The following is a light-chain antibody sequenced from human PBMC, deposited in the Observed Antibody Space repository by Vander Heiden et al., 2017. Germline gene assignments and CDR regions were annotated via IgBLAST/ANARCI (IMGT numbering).Light chain of an antibody. V-gene: IGKV3-11*01. CDR2: DAS. Sequence: EIVLTQSPATLSLSPGERATLSCRASQSISADLAWYQQKPGQAPRLLIYDASNRATGIPARFSGSGSGTDFTLTISNLEPEDFAVYYCQQRNSWPRTFGQETKVEI. J-gene: IGKJ2*01. CDR3: QQRNSWPRT. CDR1: QSISAD.